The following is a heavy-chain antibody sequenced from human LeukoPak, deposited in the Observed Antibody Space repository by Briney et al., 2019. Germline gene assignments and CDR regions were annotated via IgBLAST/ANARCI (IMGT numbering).Heavy chain of an antibody. J-gene: IGHJ4*02. CDR3: ARWGARDFDS. CDR2: INTDGRST. D-gene: IGHD1-26*01. V-gene: IGHV3-74*01. CDR1: GFTFSSNW. Sequence: GGSLRLSCAASGFTFSSNWMHWVRQAPGKGLVWVSHINTDGRSTTYADSVKGRFTISRDNAKNTRYLQMSSRRVEDTAVYYCARWGARDFDSWGQGTLVTVSS.